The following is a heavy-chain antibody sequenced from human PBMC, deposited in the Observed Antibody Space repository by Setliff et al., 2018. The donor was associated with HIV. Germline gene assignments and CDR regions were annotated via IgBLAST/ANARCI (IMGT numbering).Heavy chain of an antibody. Sequence: NPSETLSLTCAVYNGSLGAHFWTWIRQPPGKGLEWIGNINGNTNTNYNPSLQSRVSMSMDTSKNQFSLKLRSVTAADTALYYCASHLVVSTGGVFDYWGQGNLVTVSS. D-gene: IGHD4-17*01. V-gene: IGHV4-34*01. CDR3: ASHLVVSTGGVFDY. CDR2: INGNTNT. CDR1: NGSLGAHF. J-gene: IGHJ4*02.